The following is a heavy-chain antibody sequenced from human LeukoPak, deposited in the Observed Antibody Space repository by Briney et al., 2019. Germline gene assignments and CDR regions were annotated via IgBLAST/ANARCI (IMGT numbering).Heavy chain of an antibody. V-gene: IGHV4-31*03. CDR3: ARVYGDQYYFDY. Sequence: PSETLSPTCTVSGGSISSGGYYWSWIRQHPGKGLEWIGYIYYSGSTYYNPSLKSRVTISVDTSKNQFSLKLSSVTAADTAVYYCARVYGDQYYFDYWGQGTLVTVSS. CDR1: GGSISSGGYY. D-gene: IGHD4-17*01. CDR2: IYYSGST. J-gene: IGHJ4*02.